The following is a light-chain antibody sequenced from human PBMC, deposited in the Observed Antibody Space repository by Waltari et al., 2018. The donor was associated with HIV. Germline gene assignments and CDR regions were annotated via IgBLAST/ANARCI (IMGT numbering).Light chain of an antibody. V-gene: IGLV1-51*01. Sequence: QSVLTQPPSVSAAPGQKVSISCSGRDSNIGNNYVSWYQQPPGTAPKLLIYDSYKRPSGIPDRFSGSKSGTSATLGIAGLQTGDEAYYYCATWDASLTVVFGGGTKLTVL. J-gene: IGLJ2*01. CDR1: DSNIGNNY. CDR2: DSY. CDR3: ATWDASLTVV.